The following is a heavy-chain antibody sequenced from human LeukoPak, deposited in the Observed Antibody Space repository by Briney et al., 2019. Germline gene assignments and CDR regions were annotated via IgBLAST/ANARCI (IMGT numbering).Heavy chain of an antibody. CDR2: ISRSSSYI. J-gene: IGHJ4*02. CDR1: GFTFSSYS. Sequence: PGGSLRLSCAASGFTFSSYSMNWVRQAPGKGLEWVSSISRSSSYIYYADSVKGRFTISRDNAKNSLYLQMNSLRAEDTAVYYCARVRLADDDFWSGQSNFDYWGQGTLVTVSS. V-gene: IGHV3-21*01. CDR3: ARVRLADDDFWSGQSNFDY. D-gene: IGHD3-3*01.